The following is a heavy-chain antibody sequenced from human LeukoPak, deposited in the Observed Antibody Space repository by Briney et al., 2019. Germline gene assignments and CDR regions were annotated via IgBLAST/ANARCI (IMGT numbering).Heavy chain of an antibody. V-gene: IGHV3-30*02. D-gene: IGHD3-3*02. CDR1: GFIFIGYG. J-gene: IGHJ6*04. CDR3: AKEGAASWDVDV. Sequence: QPGGSLRLSCAASGFIFIGYGMHWVRQAPGKGPEWVAFIRPDGHNKYYADSVKGRFMTSRDNSKNTVDLQMNSLRGDDTAMYYCAKEGAASWDVDVWGKGTTVTVSS. CDR2: IRPDGHNK.